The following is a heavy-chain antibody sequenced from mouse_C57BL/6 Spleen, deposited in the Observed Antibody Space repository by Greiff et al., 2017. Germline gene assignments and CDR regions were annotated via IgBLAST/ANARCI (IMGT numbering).Heavy chain of an antibody. CDR2: INPNNGGT. V-gene: IGHV1-22*01. CDR3: ASPSYYGIYAMDY. Sequence: EVQLQQSGPELVKPGASVKMSCKASGYTFTDYNMHWVKQSHGKSLEWIGYINPNNGGTSYNQKFKGKATLTVNKSSSTAYMELRSLTSEDSAVYYCASPSYYGIYAMDYWGQGTSVTVSS. J-gene: IGHJ4*01. CDR1: GYTFTDYN. D-gene: IGHD1-1*01.